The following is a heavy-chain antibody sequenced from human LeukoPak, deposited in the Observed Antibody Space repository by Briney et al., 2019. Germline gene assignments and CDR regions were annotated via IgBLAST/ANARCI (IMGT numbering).Heavy chain of an antibody. D-gene: IGHD5-18*01. J-gene: IGHJ4*02. CDR2: IRYDGSNK. CDR1: GFTFSSYG. CDR3: ARELDTAMVISPGFDY. V-gene: IGHV3-30*02. Sequence: GGSLRLSCAASGFTFSSYGMHWVRQAPGKGLEWAAFIRYDGSNKYYADSVKGRFTISRDNSKNTLYLQMNSLRAEDTAVYYCARELDTAMVISPGFDYWGQGTLVTVSS.